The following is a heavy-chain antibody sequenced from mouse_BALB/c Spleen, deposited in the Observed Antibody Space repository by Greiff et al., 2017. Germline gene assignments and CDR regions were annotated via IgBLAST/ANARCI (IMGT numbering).Heavy chain of an antibody. V-gene: IGHV1-69*02. Sequence: VQLQQPGAELVRPGASVKLSCKASGYTFTSYWINWVKQRPGQGLEWIGNIYPSDSYTNYNQKFKDKATLTVDKSSSTAYMQLSSPTSEDSAVYYCTRFYRYDGCDYWGQGTTLTVSS. CDR1: GYTFTSYW. D-gene: IGHD2-14*01. CDR2: IYPSDSYT. CDR3: TRFYRYDGCDY. J-gene: IGHJ2*01.